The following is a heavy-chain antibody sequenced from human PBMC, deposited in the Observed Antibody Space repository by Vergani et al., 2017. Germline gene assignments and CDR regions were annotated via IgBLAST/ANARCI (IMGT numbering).Heavy chain of an antibody. Sequence: EVELVQSGPEMRKPGASLKISCKGSEYSFGNYWIGWVRQMPGKGLEWKGIIYPADSDTRYSPSFKGQVTISADKSISTAFLQWDSLKASDTALYCCARHSSYTDSWGQETLVTVSS. CDR3: ARHSSYTDS. CDR2: IYPADSDT. CDR1: EYSFGNYW. D-gene: IGHD3-10*01. J-gene: IGHJ4*02. V-gene: IGHV5-51*01.